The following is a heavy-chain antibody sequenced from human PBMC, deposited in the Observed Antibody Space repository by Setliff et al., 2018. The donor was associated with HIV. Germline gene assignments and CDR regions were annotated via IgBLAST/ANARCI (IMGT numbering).Heavy chain of an antibody. V-gene: IGHV3-9*01. CDR3: AKDRGEGNYYYYGMDV. J-gene: IGHJ6*02. D-gene: IGHD3-10*01. Sequence: SLRLSCAASGFTFDDYAMHWVRQAPGKGLEWVSGISWNSGSIGYADSVKGRFTISRDNAKNSLYLQMNSLRAEDTALYYCAKDRGEGNYYYYGMDVWGQGTTVTVSS. CDR2: ISWNSGSI. CDR1: GFTFDDYA.